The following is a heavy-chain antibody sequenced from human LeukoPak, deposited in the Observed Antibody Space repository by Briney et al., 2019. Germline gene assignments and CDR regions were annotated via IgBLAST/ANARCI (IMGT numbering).Heavy chain of an antibody. D-gene: IGHD5-24*01. CDR3: ARGTAATTRSGFDY. V-gene: IGHV4-59*01. CDR2: IYYSGST. J-gene: IGHJ4*02. Sequence: NPSETLSLTCTVSGGSISSYYWTWIRLPPGRGLEWIGYIYYSGSTNYNPSLKSRVTISVDTSKNQFSLKLSSVTAADTAVYYCARGTAATTRSGFDYWGQGTLVTVSS. CDR1: GGSISSYY.